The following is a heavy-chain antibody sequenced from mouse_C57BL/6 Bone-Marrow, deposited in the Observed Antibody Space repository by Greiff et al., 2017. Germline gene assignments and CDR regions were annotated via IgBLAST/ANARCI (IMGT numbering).Heavy chain of an antibody. V-gene: IGHV1-54*01. CDR3: ARGLPPYAMDY. D-gene: IGHD3-1*01. CDR1: GYAFTNYL. CDR2: INPGSGGT. Sequence: QVQLQQSGAELVRPGTSVKVSCKASGYAFTNYLIEWVKQRPGQGLEWIGVINPGSGGTNYNEKFKGMATLTADKSSSTAYMQLSSLTSEDSAVYFCARGLPPYAMDYWGQGTSVTVSS. J-gene: IGHJ4*01.